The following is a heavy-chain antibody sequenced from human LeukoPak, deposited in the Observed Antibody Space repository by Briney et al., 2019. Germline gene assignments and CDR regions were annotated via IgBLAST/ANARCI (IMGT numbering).Heavy chain of an antibody. D-gene: IGHD3-3*01. CDR2: IYSGGST. V-gene: IGHV3-53*01. Sequence: PGGSLRLSCAASGFTVSSNYMSWVRQAPGKGLEWVSVIYSGGSTYYADSVKGRFTISRDNFKNTLYLQMNSLRAEDTAVYYCARSITIFGVVIGGFDYWGQGTLVTVSS. CDR3: ARSITIFGVVIGGFDY. CDR1: GFTVSSNY. J-gene: IGHJ4*02.